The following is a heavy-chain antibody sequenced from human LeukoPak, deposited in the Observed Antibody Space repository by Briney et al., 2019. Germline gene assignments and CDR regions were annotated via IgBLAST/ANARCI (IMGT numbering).Heavy chain of an antibody. CDR2: IGTAGDT. J-gene: IGHJ2*01. CDR1: GFTFSSYD. CDR3: ARAGQPRYSSSSFDWYLDL. V-gene: IGHV3-13*01. Sequence: GGSLRLSCAASGFTFSSYDMHWVRQGTRKGLEWISAIGTAGDTYYPGFVKGRFTISRDNSKNTLSLEINSLRAEDTAVYYCARAGQPRYSSSSFDWYLDLWGRGTLVTVSS. D-gene: IGHD6-6*01.